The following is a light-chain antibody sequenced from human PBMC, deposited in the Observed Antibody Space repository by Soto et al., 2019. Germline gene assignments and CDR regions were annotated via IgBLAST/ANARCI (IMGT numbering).Light chain of an antibody. CDR3: QQYNNYWT. J-gene: IGKJ1*01. CDR2: KAS. Sequence: IQLTQSPSTLSASVGDRVTITCRANQTVNTWLAWFQQKPGKAPNLLIYKASTLESGVPLRFSGSGSDTEFTLTIKSLQPDDSATYYCQQYNNYWTFGQGTNVDIK. V-gene: IGKV1-5*03. CDR1: QTVNTW.